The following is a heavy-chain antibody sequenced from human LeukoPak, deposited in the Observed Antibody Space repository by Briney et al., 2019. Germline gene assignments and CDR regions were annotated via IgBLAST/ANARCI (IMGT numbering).Heavy chain of an antibody. D-gene: IGHD4-23*01. J-gene: IGHJ4*02. CDR2: IIPIFGTA. V-gene: IGHV1-69*06. CDR3: ARDQATVASVGFDY. Sequence: SVKVSCKASGGTFSSYAISWVRQAPGQGREWMGGIIPIFGTANYAQKFQGRVTITADKSTSTAYMELSSLRSEDTAVYYCARDQATVASVGFDYWGQGTLVTVSS. CDR1: GGTFSSYA.